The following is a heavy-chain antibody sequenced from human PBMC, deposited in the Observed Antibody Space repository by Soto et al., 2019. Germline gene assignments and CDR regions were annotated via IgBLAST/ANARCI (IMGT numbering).Heavy chain of an antibody. CDR2: ISPHNGNT. CDR3: ARDTSNSFDY. J-gene: IGHJ4*02. D-gene: IGHD2-2*01. Sequence: HVQLVQSGGELKKPGASVKVSCNTSGYTFNTYFITWVRQAPGQGLEWMGWISPHNGNTNYAEKFQGRVTMTTDTITKTAYMGLRNLRFDDTAVYYCARDTSNSFDYWGQGTLVTVSS. V-gene: IGHV1-18*01. CDR1: GYTFNTYF.